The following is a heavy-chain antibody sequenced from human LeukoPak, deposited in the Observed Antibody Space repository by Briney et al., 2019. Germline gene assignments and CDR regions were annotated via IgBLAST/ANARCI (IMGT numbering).Heavy chain of an antibody. V-gene: IGHV1-8*01. D-gene: IGHD2-21*02. CDR3: ATPPYCGGDCYSNRYYYYGMDV. J-gene: IGHJ6*02. CDR2: MNPNSGNT. CDR1: GYTFTSYD. Sequence: ASVTVSCKASGYTFTSYDINWVRQATGQGLEWMGWMNPNSGNTGYAQKFQGRVTITADKSTSTAYMELSSLRSEDTAVYYCATPPYCGGDCYSNRYYYYGMDVWGQGTTVTVSS.